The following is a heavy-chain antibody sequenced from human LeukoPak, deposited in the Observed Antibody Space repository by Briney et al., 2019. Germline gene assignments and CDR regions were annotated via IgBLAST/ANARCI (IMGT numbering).Heavy chain of an antibody. D-gene: IGHD1-7*01. Sequence: GASVKVSCKASGYSFIDYFIHWMRQTPGQGLEWLGWINPNSGVTRYAQKFQDRVTMTRDTAAYMELSSLKSDHTAVYHCVRAVSGTLGGAFDIWGQGTAVTVSS. CDR2: INPNSGVT. CDR3: VRAVSGTLGGAFDI. J-gene: IGHJ3*02. V-gene: IGHV1-2*02. CDR1: GYSFIDYF.